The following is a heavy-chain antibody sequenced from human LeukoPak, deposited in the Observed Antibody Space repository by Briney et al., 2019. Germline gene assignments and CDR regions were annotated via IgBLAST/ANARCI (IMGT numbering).Heavy chain of an antibody. Sequence: GSLRLSCAASGFTFSSYSMNWVRQAPGKGLEWVSSISSSSSYIYYADSVKGRFTISRDNAKNSLYLQMNSLRAEDTAVYYCARDPSSSSDYFDYWGQGTLVTVSS. CDR3: ARDPSSSSDYFDY. V-gene: IGHV3-21*01. CDR2: ISSSSSYI. CDR1: GFTFSSYS. J-gene: IGHJ4*02. D-gene: IGHD6-6*01.